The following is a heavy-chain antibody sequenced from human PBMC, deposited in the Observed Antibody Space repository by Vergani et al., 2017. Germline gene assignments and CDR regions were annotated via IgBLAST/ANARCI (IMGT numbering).Heavy chain of an antibody. CDR3: ARPHGSILPPGPRRLDY. CDR2: INPNGGST. J-gene: IGHJ4*02. Sequence: QVLLVQSGAEVKKPGASVRVSCKTSGYTFTNYYIHWVRQAPGQGLEWMGIINPNGGSTTYAQQFQGRLPMTRNTSTSTVYMDLSNLRSEDTAVYYGARPHGSILPPGPRRLDYWGQGTLVTVSS. V-gene: IGHV1-46*03. D-gene: IGHD1-14*01. CDR1: GYTFTNYY.